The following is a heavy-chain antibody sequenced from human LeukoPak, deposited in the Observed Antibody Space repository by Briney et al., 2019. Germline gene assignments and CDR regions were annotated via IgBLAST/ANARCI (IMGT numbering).Heavy chain of an antibody. D-gene: IGHD1-1*01. J-gene: IGHJ6*02. CDR3: ARDVHSTYYYGMDV. V-gene: IGHV3-30-3*01. CDR1: GFTFSSYA. CDR2: ISYDGSNK. Sequence: QTGGSLRLSCAASGFTFSSYAMHWVRQAPGKGLEWVAVISYDGSNKYYADSVKGRFTISRDNSKNTLYLQMNSLRAEDTAVYYCARDVHSTYYYGMDVWGQGTTVTVSS.